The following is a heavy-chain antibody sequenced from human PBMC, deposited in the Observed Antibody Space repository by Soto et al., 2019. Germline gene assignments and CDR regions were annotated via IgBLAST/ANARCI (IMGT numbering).Heavy chain of an antibody. CDR1: GFIFSNYG. CDR3: AKRVGVVGGSKHPVFEY. V-gene: IGHV3-30*18. Sequence: QVQLVESGGGVVQPGKSLRLSCAASGFIFSNYGMHWVRQAPGKGLEWVALISFDGKNRNYADSVKDRFTIYSDNPKNTLYLEMNSLRTGDTAFYYCAKRVGVVGGSKHPVFEYWGQGTLVTVSP. CDR2: ISFDGKNR. J-gene: IGHJ4*02. D-gene: IGHD2-15*01.